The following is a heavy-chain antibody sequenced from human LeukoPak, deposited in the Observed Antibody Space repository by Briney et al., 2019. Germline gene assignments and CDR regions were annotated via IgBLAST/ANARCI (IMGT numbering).Heavy chain of an antibody. J-gene: IGHJ4*02. D-gene: IGHD1-26*01. CDR3: ARSWAGMYYPFYYFDY. CDR1: GDSFSGYY. V-gene: IGHV4-34*01. Sequence: SETLSLTCAVYGDSFSGYYWSWIRQPPGKGLEWIAEINHRGTTHYNPSLKSRVNISADTSKNQFSLHLDSVTAADTAVYYCARSWAGMYYPFYYFDYWGQGTLVTVSS. CDR2: INHRGTT.